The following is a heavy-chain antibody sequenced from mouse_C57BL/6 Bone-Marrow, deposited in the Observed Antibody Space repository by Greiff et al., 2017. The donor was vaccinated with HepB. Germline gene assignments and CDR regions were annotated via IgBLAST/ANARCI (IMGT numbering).Heavy chain of an antibody. V-gene: IGHV1-80*01. J-gene: IGHJ4*01. CDR3: ARGNYFYAMDY. Sequence: VQLQQSGAELVKPGASVKISCKASGYAFSSYWMNWVKQRPGKGLEWIGQIYPGDGDTNYNGKFKGKATLTADKSSSTAYMQLISLTSEDSAVYFCARGNYFYAMDYWGQGTSVTVSS. CDR1: GYAFSSYW. D-gene: IGHD1-1*01. CDR2: IYPGDGDT.